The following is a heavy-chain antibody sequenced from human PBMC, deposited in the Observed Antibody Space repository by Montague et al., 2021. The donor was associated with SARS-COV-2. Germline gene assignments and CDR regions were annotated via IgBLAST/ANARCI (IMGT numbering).Heavy chain of an antibody. J-gene: IGHJ4*02. Sequence: LSLTCAVYGGSFSSYEMNWVRQAPGKGLEWVSYISSSGSTLYHADSVRGRFTISRDNARDSVYLQMNSLRAEDTAVYYCAREEDSYGSGTLDYWGQGTLVTVSS. CDR3: AREEDSYGSGTLDY. D-gene: IGHD3-10*01. CDR1: GGSFSSYE. V-gene: IGHV3-48*03. CDR2: ISSSGSTL.